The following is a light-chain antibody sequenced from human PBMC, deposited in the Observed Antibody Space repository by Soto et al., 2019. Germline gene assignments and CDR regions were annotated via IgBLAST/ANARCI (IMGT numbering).Light chain of an antibody. V-gene: IGKV3-11*01. J-gene: IGKJ4*01. Sequence: DIVLTQSPATLSLSPGERATLSCRASQSISSLLAWYQQKPGQAPRLLIYDASNRATGIPARFSGRGSGTDFTLTISSLEPEDFAVYYFQHRYNWPLTFGGGSKVEIK. CDR3: QHRYNWPLT. CDR2: DAS. CDR1: QSISSL.